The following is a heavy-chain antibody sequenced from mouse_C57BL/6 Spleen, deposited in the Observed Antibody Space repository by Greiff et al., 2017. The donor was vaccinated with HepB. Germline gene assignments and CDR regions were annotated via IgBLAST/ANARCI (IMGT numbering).Heavy chain of an antibody. J-gene: IGHJ2*01. CDR3: ARHDYDDYFDY. Sequence: VQLQQSGPELVKPGASVKISCKASGYTFTDYYMNWVKQSHGKSLEWIGDINPNNGGTSYNQKFKGKATLTVDKSSSTAYMELRSLTSEDSAVYYCARHDYDDYFDYWGQGTTLTVSS. CDR2: INPNNGGT. CDR1: GYTFTDYY. V-gene: IGHV1-26*01. D-gene: IGHD2-4*01.